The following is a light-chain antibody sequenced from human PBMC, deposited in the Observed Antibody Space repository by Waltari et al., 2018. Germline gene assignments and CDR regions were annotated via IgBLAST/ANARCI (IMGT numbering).Light chain of an antibody. Sequence: QSALTQPPSASGSPGQSVTISCTGTRRDVGGYKYVSWYQHPPGKAPRLIIYEVNRRPSGVPDRFSGSKSGNTASLTVSGLQAEDEADYYCSSYAVSNNLLFGGGTKLTVL. CDR3: SSYAVSNNLL. J-gene: IGLJ2*01. CDR2: EVN. V-gene: IGLV2-8*01. CDR1: RRDVGGYKY.